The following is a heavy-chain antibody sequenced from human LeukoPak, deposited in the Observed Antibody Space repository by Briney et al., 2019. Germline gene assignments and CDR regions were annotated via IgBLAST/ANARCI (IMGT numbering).Heavy chain of an antibody. CDR3: ARVDCSSTSCYIDY. CDR2: ISYDGSNK. J-gene: IGHJ4*02. V-gene: IGHV3-30*03. D-gene: IGHD2-2*01. Sequence: GGSLRLSCAASGFTFSSYGMHWVRQAPGKGLEWVAVISYDGSNKYYADSVKGRFTISRDNAKNSLYLQMNSLRAEDTAVYYCARVDCSSTSCYIDYWGQGTLVTVSS. CDR1: GFTFSSYG.